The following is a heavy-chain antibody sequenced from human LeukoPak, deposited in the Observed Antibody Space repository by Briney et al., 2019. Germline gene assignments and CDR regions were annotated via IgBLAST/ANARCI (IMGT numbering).Heavy chain of an antibody. J-gene: IGHJ3*02. CDR1: GGSISSYY. CDR2: IYYSGST. CDR3: ARHSIIGGTEYAFDI. Sequence: SETLSLTCTVSGGSISSYYWSWIRQPPGKGLEWIGYIYYSGSTNYSPSLKSRVTISVDTSKNQFSLKLSSVTAADTAVYYCARHSIIGGTEYAFDIWGQGTKVTVSS. V-gene: IGHV4-59*08. D-gene: IGHD2-15*01.